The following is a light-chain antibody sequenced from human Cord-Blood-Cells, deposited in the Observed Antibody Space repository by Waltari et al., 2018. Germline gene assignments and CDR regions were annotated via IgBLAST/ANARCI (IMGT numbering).Light chain of an antibody. Sequence: QSALTQPASVSGSPGQSITISCTGTSSDVGSYNLVPWYQQHPGKAPHLMIYEVSKRPSGVSTRFSGSKSGNTASLTISGLQAEDEADYYCCSYAGSSTWVFGGGTKLTVL. V-gene: IGLV2-23*02. CDR1: SSDVGSYNL. CDR3: CSYAGSSTWV. CDR2: EVS. J-gene: IGLJ3*02.